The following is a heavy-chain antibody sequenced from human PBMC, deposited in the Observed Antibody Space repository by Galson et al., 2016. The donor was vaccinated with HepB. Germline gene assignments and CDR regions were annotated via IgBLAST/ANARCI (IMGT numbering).Heavy chain of an antibody. J-gene: IGHJ5*02. CDR2: IIPVVGRI. V-gene: IGHV1-69*02. CDR1: GGTLSSYP. D-gene: IGHD1-1*01. CDR3: AIPKANAHDNALWLAT. Sequence: SVKVSCKASGGTLSSYPFAWVRQAPGQVLEWMGRIIPVVGRINYAQNFQGRVTITADRSTSTAYLELRSLRAEDTAVYYCAIPKANAHDNALWLATWGQGTLVTDSS.